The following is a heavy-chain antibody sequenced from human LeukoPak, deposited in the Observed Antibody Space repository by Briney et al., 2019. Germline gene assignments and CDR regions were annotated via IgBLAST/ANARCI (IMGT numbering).Heavy chain of an antibody. V-gene: IGHV1-2*02. CDR2: INPNSGGT. CDR3: ARTMLAPEYIDY. J-gene: IGHJ4*02. Sequence: ASVKVSCKASGYTFTGYYMHWVRQAPGQGVEWMGWINPNSGGTNYAQKFQGRVTMTRDTSISTAYMELSRLRSDDTAVYYCARTMLAPEYIDYWGQGTLVTVSS. CDR1: GYTFTGYY. D-gene: IGHD1-14*01.